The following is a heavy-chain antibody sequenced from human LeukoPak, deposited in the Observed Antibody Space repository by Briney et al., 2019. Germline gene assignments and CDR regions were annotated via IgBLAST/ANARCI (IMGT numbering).Heavy chain of an antibody. V-gene: IGHV3-30*18. D-gene: IGHD6-6*01. J-gene: IGHJ4*02. CDR3: AKWKYSNSGIDDY. CDR2: TSHDGSNK. Sequence: PGKSLRLSCAAYGFTFSHYGMRWVRQAPGKGLEWVAVTSHDGSNKYYADSVKGRFAISRDNSKNTLWLQMSSLRAEDTAVYYCAKWKYSNSGIDDYWGQGTLVTVSS. CDR1: GFTFSHYG.